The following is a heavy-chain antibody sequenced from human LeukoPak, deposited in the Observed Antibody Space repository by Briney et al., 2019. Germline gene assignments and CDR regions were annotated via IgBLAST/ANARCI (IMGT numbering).Heavy chain of an antibody. CDR2: IYPGDSDT. CDR1: GYSFTSYW. CDR3: ARSGVAAATDYYYGMDV. J-gene: IGHJ6*02. Sequence: GESLKISCKGSGYSFTSYWIGWVRQMPGKGLEWMGIIYPGDSDTRYSPSFQGQVTISADKSISTAYLQWSSLKASDTAMYYCARSGVAAATDYYYGMDVWGQGTTVTVSS. V-gene: IGHV5-51*01. D-gene: IGHD2-15*01.